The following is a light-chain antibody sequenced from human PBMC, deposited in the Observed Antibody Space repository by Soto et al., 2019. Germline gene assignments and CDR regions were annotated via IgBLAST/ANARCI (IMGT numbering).Light chain of an antibody. J-gene: IGKJ1*01. V-gene: IGKV3-20*01. Sequence: EIVLTQSPGTLSLSPGERATLSCRASQSVSSSYLAWYQQKPGQAPRLLIYGASSRATGIPGRFSGSGSGTDFTLTISRLEAEDFAVYYFQQYCSSLWTFGQGTKVEIK. CDR1: QSVSSSY. CDR3: QQYCSSLWT. CDR2: GAS.